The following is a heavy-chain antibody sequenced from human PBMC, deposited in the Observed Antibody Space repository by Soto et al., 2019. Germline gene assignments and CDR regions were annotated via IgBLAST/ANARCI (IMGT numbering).Heavy chain of an antibody. CDR1: GDTISTGGDS. J-gene: IGHJ6*02. CDR2: TYHSGNP. CDR3: ARENTYYYGSGTYYYYGMDV. V-gene: IGHV4-30-2*01. D-gene: IGHD3-10*01. Sequence: PSETLSLTCGVSGDTISTGGDSWAWIRQPPGKALEWIGHTYHSGNPYYNPSLKSRVIISVDRSKNQFSLKVSSVTAADTAVYYCARENTYYYGSGTYYYYGMDVWGQGTTVTVSS.